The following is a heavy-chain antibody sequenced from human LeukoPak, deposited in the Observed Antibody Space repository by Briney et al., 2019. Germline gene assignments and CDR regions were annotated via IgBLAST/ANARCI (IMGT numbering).Heavy chain of an antibody. Sequence: GGSLRLSCAASGFTFSSYGVNCARQAPGKGLEWVAYISTSGSVIQYAASVEGRFTISRDNGENSVYLQMNSLRAEDTAVYYCARVTAVAAPWVFWGQGAQVTVSS. CDR2: ISTSGSVI. V-gene: IGHV3-48*04. J-gene: IGHJ4*02. CDR3: ARVTAVAAPWVF. CDR1: GFTFSSYG. D-gene: IGHD6-19*01.